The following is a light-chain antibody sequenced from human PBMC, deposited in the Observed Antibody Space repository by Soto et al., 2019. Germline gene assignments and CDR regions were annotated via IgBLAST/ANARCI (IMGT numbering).Light chain of an antibody. CDR1: SSDVGGYDY. V-gene: IGLV2-14*01. CDR3: CSYTSSNTLV. CDR2: EVS. J-gene: IGLJ2*01. Sequence: QSALTQPASVSGSPGQSITISCTGTSSDVGGYDYVSWYQQHPGKAPKLMIYEVSNWPSGVSNRFSGSKSGNTASLTISGLQAEDEADYYCCSYTSSNTLVFGGGTKLTVL.